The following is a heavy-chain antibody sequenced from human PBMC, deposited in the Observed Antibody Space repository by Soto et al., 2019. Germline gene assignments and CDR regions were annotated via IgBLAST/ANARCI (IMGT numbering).Heavy chain of an antibody. CDR2: ISYDGSNK. CDR3: ARDRGVGATLDY. CDR1: GFTFSSYA. D-gene: IGHD1-26*01. J-gene: IGHJ4*02. V-gene: IGHV3-30-3*01. Sequence: QVQLVESGGGVVQPGRSLRLSCAASGFTFSSYAMHWVRQAPGKGLEWVAVISYDGSNKYYADSVKGRFTISRDNSKNTLYLQMNSLRAEDTAVYYCARDRGVGATLDYWGQGTLVTVSS.